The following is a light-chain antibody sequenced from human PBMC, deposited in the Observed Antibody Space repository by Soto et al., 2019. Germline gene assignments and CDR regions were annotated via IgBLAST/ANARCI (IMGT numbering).Light chain of an antibody. Sequence: QSALTQPPSASGSPGQSVTISCTGTSSDVGRYNSVSWYQQYPGKAPKLIIYEVSKRPSGVPDRFSGSKSGNTASLTVSGLQAEDEADYYRSSYAGSNNYVFGTGTKLTVL. CDR2: EVS. CDR3: SSYAGSNNYV. J-gene: IGLJ1*01. V-gene: IGLV2-8*01. CDR1: SSDVGRYNS.